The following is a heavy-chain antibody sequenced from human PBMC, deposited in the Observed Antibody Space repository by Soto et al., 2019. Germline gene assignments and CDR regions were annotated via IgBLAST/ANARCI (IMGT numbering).Heavy chain of an antibody. V-gene: IGHV5-51*01. D-gene: IGHD1-1*01. Sequence: PGESLKISCKGSGYSFTSYWIAWVRQMPGEGLESMGIIYPDDSDTRYSPSFQGQVTNSVDKSISTAYLQWTSLRASDTAIYYCARHGKVSSKTNYFDSWGQGALVTFSS. CDR3: ARHGKVSSKTNYFDS. CDR1: GYSFTSYW. CDR2: IYPDDSDT. J-gene: IGHJ4*02.